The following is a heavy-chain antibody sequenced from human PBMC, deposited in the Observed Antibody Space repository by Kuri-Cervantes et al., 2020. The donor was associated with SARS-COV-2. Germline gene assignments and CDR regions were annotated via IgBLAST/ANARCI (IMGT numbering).Heavy chain of an antibody. CDR1: GDTFTYRF. CDR3: ARSGPGAISREDGALDI. CDR2: ITPFNGNT. V-gene: IGHV1-45*02. Sequence: SVKVSCKASGDTFTYRFLHWVRQAPGQAPEWMGWITPFNGNTKYAQKFQDRVTITRDGSMNTAYMELSSLRSEDTAMYYCARSGPGAISREDGALDIWGQGTMVTVSS. J-gene: IGHJ3*02. D-gene: IGHD4/OR15-4a*01.